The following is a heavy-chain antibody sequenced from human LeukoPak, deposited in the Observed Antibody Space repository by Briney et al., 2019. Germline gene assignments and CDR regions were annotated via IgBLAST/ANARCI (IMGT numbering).Heavy chain of an antibody. CDR3: ARTRRLPLGELSLCDY. CDR1: GGSFSGYY. Sequence: PSETLSLTCAVYGGSFSGYYWSWIRQPPGKGLEWIGNVYYSGSASYNPSLQSRVTISIDTSKSQFSLRLDSVTAADTAVYYCARTRRLPLGELSLCDYWGQGTLVTVSS. D-gene: IGHD3-16*02. V-gene: IGHV4-34*01. CDR2: VYYSGSA. J-gene: IGHJ4*02.